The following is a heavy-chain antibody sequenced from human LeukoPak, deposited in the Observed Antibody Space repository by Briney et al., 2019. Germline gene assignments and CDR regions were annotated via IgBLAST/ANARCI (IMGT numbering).Heavy chain of an antibody. CDR3: AKDVDI. V-gene: IGHV3-30*18. Sequence: GGSLRLSCAASGFTFSSYGMHRVRQAPGKGLEWVAVISYDGSNKYYADSVKGRFTISRDNSKNTLYLQMNSLRAEDTAVYYCAKDVDIWGQGTMVTVSS. CDR1: GFTFSSYG. J-gene: IGHJ3*02. CDR2: ISYDGSNK.